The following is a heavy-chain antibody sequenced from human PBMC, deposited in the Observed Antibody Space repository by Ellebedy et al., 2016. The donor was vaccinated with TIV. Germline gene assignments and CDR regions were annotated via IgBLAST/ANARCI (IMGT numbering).Heavy chain of an antibody. CDR3: AKDQGQWLGNFDV. Sequence: GESLKISCAASGFPFEDFSMHWVRQTPEKGLEWVAVIDWDGGITHYADSAKGRFTISRDDSDNALSLQMNSLRAEDTAVYYCAKDQGQWLGNFDVWGQGTQVTVSS. V-gene: IGHV3-43*01. CDR2: IDWDGGIT. D-gene: IGHD6-19*01. CDR1: GFPFEDFS. J-gene: IGHJ4*02.